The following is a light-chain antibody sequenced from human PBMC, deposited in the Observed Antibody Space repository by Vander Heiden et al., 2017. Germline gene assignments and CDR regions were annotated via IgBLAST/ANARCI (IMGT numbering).Light chain of an antibody. CDR3: QQSYRMPWT. Sequence: DIQMTQSPSSLSASVGDRVTITCRASPGIRNYLNWYQQKPGKAPKLLIYGASILQTGITSRFGGSGSGTDFTLTISSLQPEDFATYSCQQSYRMPWTFGPGTKVEIE. V-gene: IGKV1-39*01. J-gene: IGKJ1*01. CDR2: GAS. CDR1: PGIRNY.